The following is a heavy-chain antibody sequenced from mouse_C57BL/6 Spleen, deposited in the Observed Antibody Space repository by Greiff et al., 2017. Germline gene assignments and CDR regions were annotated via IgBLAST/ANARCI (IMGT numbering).Heavy chain of an antibody. Sequence: QVQLQQSGAELVRPGASVTLSCKASGYTFTDYEMHWVKQTPVHGLEWIGAIDPETGGTAYTQKFKGKAILTADKSSSTAYMDIRSLTSENSAVYYCTSYVYAMDDWGQGAAVTVAS. CDR1: GYTFTDYE. CDR2: IDPETGGT. V-gene: IGHV1-15*01. D-gene: IGHD1-1*02. J-gene: IGHJ4*01. CDR3: TSYVYAMDD.